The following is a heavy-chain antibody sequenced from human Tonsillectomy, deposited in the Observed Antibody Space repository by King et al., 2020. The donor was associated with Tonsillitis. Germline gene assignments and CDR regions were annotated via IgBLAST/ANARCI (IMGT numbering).Heavy chain of an antibody. V-gene: IGHV6-1*01. Sequence: VQLQQSGPGLVKPSQTLSLTCAISGDSVASNSAAWNWIRQSPSRGLEWLGRTYYMSKWYNDYAVSVKGRITINPDTSKNQFSLQLNSVTLEDTAVYYCAREWLRQWLALPFDYWGQATLVTVSS. D-gene: IGHD6-19*01. J-gene: IGHJ4*02. CDR2: TYYMSKWYN. CDR1: GDSVASNSAA. CDR3: AREWLRQWLALPFDY.